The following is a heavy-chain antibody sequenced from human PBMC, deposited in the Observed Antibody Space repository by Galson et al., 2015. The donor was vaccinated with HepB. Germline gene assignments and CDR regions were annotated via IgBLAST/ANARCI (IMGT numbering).Heavy chain of an antibody. D-gene: IGHD5-12*01. CDR3: TRVYNSGRDY. Sequence: SLRLSCAASGFTFSYYWMSWVRQAPGKGLEWVASIKQDGSEKKYVDSVKGRFTISRDNAKNSLYLQMNSLRAEDTAVYYCTRVYNSGRDYWGQGTLVTVSS. V-gene: IGHV3-7*01. CDR2: IKQDGSEK. J-gene: IGHJ4*02. CDR1: GFTFSYYW.